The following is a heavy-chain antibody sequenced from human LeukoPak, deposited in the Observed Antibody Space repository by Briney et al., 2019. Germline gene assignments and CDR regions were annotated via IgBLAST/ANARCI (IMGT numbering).Heavy chain of an antibody. V-gene: IGHV4-30-4*01. D-gene: IGHD4-17*01. CDR3: ARVRDGDYPFDY. J-gene: IGHJ4*02. CDR2: IYYSGST. Sequence: SQTLSLTCTVSGGSISSGDYYWSWIRQPPGKGLEWIGYIYYSGSTYYNPSLKSRVTIPVDTSKNQFSLKLSSVTAADTAVYYCARVRDGDYPFDYWGQGTLVTVSS. CDR1: GGSISSGDYY.